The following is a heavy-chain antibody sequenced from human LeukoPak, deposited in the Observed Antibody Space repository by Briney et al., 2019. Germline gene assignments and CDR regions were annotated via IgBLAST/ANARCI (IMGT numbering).Heavy chain of an antibody. CDR1: GFTFSTCA. D-gene: IGHD3-10*01. V-gene: IGHV3-66*01. Sequence: GGSLRLSCAAAGFTFSTCAMSWVRQAPGKGLEWVSVIYSGGSTYYADSVKGRFTISRDNSKNTLYLQMNSLRAEDTAVYYCARDWTVGIGGENYWGQGTLVTVSS. CDR3: ARDWTVGIGGENY. CDR2: IYSGGST. J-gene: IGHJ4*02.